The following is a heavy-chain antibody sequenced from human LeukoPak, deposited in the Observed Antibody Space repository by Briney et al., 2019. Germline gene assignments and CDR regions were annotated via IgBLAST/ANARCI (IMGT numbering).Heavy chain of an antibody. CDR2: ISYDGSNK. Sequence: GGSLRLSCAASGFTFSSHAMHWVRQAPGKGLEWVAVISYDGSNKYYADSVKGRFTISRDNSKNTLYLQMNSLRAVDTAVYYCARNFGPYSNILYSLDYWGQGTLVTVSS. V-gene: IGHV3-30-3*01. J-gene: IGHJ4*02. CDR3: ARNFGPYSNILYSLDY. CDR1: GFTFSSHA. D-gene: IGHD6-13*01.